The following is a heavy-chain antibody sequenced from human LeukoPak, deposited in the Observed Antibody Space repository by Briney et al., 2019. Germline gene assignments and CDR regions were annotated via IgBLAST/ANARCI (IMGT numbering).Heavy chain of an antibody. CDR2: IYYSGST. J-gene: IGHJ5*02. D-gene: IGHD4-23*01. Sequence: SETLSLTCTVSGGSISSYYWSWIRQPPGKGLEWIGYIYYSGSTNYNPSLKSRVTISVDTSKNQFSLKLSSVTAADTAVYYCARQGENFGGNAANWFDPWGQGTLVTVSS. CDR3: ARQGENFGGNAANWFDP. V-gene: IGHV4-59*08. CDR1: GGSISSYY.